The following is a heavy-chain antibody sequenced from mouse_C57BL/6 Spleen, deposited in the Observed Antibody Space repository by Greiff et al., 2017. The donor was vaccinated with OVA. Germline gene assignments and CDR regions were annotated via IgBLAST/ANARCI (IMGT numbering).Heavy chain of an antibody. J-gene: IGHJ2*01. Sequence: VQLQQPGAELVRPGSSVKLSCKASGYTFTSYWMHWVKQRPIQGLEWIGNIDPSDSETHYNQKFKDKATLTVDKSSSTAYMQLSSLTSEDAAVYYCARRTGPNFDYWGQGTTLTVSS. CDR2: IDPSDSET. CDR3: ARRTGPNFDY. V-gene: IGHV1-52*01. D-gene: IGHD4-1*01. CDR1: GYTFTSYW.